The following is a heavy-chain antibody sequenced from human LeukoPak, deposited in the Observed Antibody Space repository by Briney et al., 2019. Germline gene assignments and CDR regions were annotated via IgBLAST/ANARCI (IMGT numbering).Heavy chain of an antibody. CDR2: IYYRGST. D-gene: IGHD2-21*01. J-gene: IGHJ4*02. Sequence: PSQTLSLTCTVSGASITNYYWSWIRQPPGKGLEWIGYIYYRGSTMYNPSLRSQVTISVDTSKNQFSLRLASVTAADTALYDCASNVYCDGDCFDHWGEGTLVTVSS. CDR1: GASITNYY. CDR3: ASNVYCDGDCFDH. V-gene: IGHV4-59*01.